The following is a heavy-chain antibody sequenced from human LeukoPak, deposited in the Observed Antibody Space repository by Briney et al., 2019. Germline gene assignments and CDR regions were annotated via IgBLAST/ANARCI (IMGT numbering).Heavy chain of an antibody. V-gene: IGHV4-59*08. J-gene: IGHJ4*02. CDR3: ARSVGNFDY. Sequence: SETLSLTCTVSGGSISSHYWSWIRQPPGKGLEWIGYIYYSGSTNYNPSLKSRVTISVDTSKNQFSLKLSSVTAADTAVYYCARSVGNFDYWGQGTLVTVSS. CDR2: IYYSGST. D-gene: IGHD1-1*01. CDR1: GGSISSHY.